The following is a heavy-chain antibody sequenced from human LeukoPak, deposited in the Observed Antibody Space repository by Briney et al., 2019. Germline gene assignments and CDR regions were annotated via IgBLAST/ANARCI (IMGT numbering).Heavy chain of an antibody. CDR3: ARVAAPGMVRGAPYYFDY. D-gene: IGHD3-10*01. CDR2: ISAYNGNT. J-gene: IGHJ4*02. CDR1: GYTFTSYG. Sequence: GASVTVSCKASGYTFTSYGISWVRQAPGQGLEWMGWISAYNGNTNYAQKLQGRVTMTTDTSTSTAYMELRSLRSDDTAVYYCARVAAPGMVRGAPYYFDYWGQGPRSPSPQ. V-gene: IGHV1-18*01.